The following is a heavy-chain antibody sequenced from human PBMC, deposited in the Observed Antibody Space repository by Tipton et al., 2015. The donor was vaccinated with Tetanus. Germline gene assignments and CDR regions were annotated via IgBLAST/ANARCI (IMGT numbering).Heavy chain of an antibody. V-gene: IGHV3-74*01. D-gene: IGHD6-19*01. Sequence: SLRLSCTVSGGSLSMGTYYWGWIRQPPGKGLVWVSRISYDGTYTDYADSVKGRFIISRDNAKNTLYLQVNSLRADDTAVYYCAREGFVSGWRGMDVWGQGTTVTVSS. CDR1: GGSLSMGT. CDR2: ISYDGTYT. CDR3: AREGFVSGWRGMDV. J-gene: IGHJ6*02.